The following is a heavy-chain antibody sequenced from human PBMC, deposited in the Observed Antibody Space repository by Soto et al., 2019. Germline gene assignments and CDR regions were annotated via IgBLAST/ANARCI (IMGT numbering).Heavy chain of an antibody. CDR2: IYYSGHT. J-gene: IGHJ6*02. Sequence: PSETLSLTCTVSGGSISGSSYYWGWIRQPPGKALECIGSIYYSGHTYYNPSLKSRLTISVDKSKNQFSLKLNSVTAADTAVYYCARLGSYYYGMDVWGQGTTVTVSS. V-gene: IGHV4-39*01. CDR3: ARLGSYYYGMDV. D-gene: IGHD3-16*01. CDR1: GGSISGSSYY.